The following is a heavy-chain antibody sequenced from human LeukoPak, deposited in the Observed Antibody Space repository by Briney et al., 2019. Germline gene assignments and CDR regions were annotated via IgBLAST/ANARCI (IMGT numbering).Heavy chain of an antibody. J-gene: IGHJ6*04. Sequence: GGSLRLSCAASGFTFSDYYMSWIRQAPGKGLEWVSYISSSSSYINYADSVKGRFTISRDNAKNSLYLQMNSLRAEDTAVYYCASEVPADYYYGMDVWGRGTTVTVSS. CDR1: GFTFSDYY. CDR2: ISSSSSYI. V-gene: IGHV3-11*06. D-gene: IGHD2-2*01. CDR3: ASEVPADYYYGMDV.